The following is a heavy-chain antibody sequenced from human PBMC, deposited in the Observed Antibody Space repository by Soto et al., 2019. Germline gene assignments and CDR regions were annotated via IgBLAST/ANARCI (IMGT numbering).Heavy chain of an antibody. CDR3: ARTVATRPDDAFDI. Sequence: EVQLVESGGGLVQPGGSLRLSCAACGFTFSSYWMSWVRQAPGKGLEWVANIKQDGSEKYYVDSVKGRFTISRDNAKNSLYLQMNSLRAEDTAVYYCARTVATRPDDAFDIWGQGTMVTVSS. CDR1: GFTFSSYW. V-gene: IGHV3-7*01. CDR2: IKQDGSEK. D-gene: IGHD5-12*01. J-gene: IGHJ3*02.